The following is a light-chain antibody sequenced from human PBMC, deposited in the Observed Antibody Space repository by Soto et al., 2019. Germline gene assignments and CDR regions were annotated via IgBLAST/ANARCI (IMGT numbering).Light chain of an antibody. J-gene: IGKJ1*01. CDR2: GAS. CDR3: QHYGSSWT. V-gene: IGKV3-20*01. Sequence: EIVMTQSPATLSLSPGERATLSCRASQSVNSNLAWYQQKPGQAPRLLIYGASSRATGIPDRFSGSGSGTDFTLTISRLEPEDFAVYYCQHYGSSWTFGQGTKVDIK. CDR1: QSVNSN.